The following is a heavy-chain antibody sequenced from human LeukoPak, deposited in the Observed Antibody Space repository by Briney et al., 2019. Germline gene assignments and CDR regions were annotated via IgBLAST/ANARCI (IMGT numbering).Heavy chain of an antibody. CDR2: ISSTGGTA. D-gene: IGHD4/OR15-4a*01. J-gene: IGHJ4*02. V-gene: IGHV3-23*01. Sequence: GGSLRLSCAASGFTFSSYGMSWVRQAPGKGLEWVSAISSTGGTAYYADSVKCRFTISRDNSKNTLYLQMNSLRAEDTAVYYCARRAGAYSHPYDYWGQGTLVTVSS. CDR3: ARRAGAYSHPYDY. CDR1: GFTFSSYG.